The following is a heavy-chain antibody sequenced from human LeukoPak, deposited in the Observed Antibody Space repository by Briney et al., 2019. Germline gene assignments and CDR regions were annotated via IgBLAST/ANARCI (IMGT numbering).Heavy chain of an antibody. V-gene: IGHV4-59*01. CDR1: GGSISSYY. CDR3: AREERRDCSGGSCYSVTRFDY. D-gene: IGHD2-15*01. CDR2: IYYSGST. Sequence: PSETLSLTCTVSGGSISSYYWSWIRQPPGKGLEWIGYIYYSGSTNYNPSLKSRVTISVDTSKNQFSLKLSSVTAADTAVYYCAREERRDCSGGSCYSVTRFDYWGQGTLVTVSS. J-gene: IGHJ4*02.